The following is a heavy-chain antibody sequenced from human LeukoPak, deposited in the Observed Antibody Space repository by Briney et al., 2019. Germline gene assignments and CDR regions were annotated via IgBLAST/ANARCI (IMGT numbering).Heavy chain of an antibody. J-gene: IGHJ6*02. CDR3: ARGLHYYYYGMDV. CDR2: ISYDGSNK. D-gene: IGHD3-10*01. Sequence: PGGSLRLSCAASGFTFSSYTMHWVRQAPGKGLEWVAVISYDGSNKYYADSVKGRFTISRDNSKNTLYLQMNSPRAEDTAVYYCARGLHYYYYGMDVWGQGTTVTVSS. CDR1: GFTFSSYT. V-gene: IGHV3-30-3*01.